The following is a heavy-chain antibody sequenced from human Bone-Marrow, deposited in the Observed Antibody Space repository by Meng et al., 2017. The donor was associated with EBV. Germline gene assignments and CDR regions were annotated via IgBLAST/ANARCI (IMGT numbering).Heavy chain of an antibody. J-gene: IGHJ4*02. Sequence: VQLVESGGGLVQPGGFLRLSCTGSGFTFSNNWMHWVRQAPGKGLVWVSRIDGGGSSTSYADSVKGRFTISRDNAKNTLYLQMNSLRAEDTVVYYCARAEFSGPSLVYWGQGTLVTVSS. D-gene: IGHD5-12*01. CDR2: IDGGGSST. CDR3: ARAEFSGPSLVY. CDR1: GFTFSNNW. V-gene: IGHV3-74*01.